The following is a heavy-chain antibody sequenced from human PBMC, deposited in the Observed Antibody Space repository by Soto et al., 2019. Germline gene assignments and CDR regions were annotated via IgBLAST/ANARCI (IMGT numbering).Heavy chain of an antibody. CDR1: GFTFSSYA. D-gene: IGHD6-19*01. CDR2: ISGGGGST. Sequence: EVQLLESGGGLVQPGGSLRLSCAASGFTFSSYAMSWVRQAPGKGLEWVSAISGGGGSTYYADAVKGRFTITRDNSKNTLYLQMNSLSAEDTAVDYFAKSVAGRRFSDYWGQGTLVTVSS. J-gene: IGHJ4*02. V-gene: IGHV3-23*01. CDR3: AKSVAGRRFSDY.